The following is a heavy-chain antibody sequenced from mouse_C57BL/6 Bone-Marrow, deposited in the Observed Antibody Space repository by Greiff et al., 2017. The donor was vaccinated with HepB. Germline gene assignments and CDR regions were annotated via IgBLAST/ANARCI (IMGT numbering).Heavy chain of an antibody. CDR2: ISSGGSYT. V-gene: IGHV5-6*01. CDR3: ARGPFTTPDY. Sequence: VQLKESGGDLVKPGGSLKLSCAASGFTFSSYGMSWVRQTPDKRLEWVATISSGGSYTYYPDSVKGRFTISRDNAKNTLYLQLSSLESEDTAMYYCARGPFTTPDYWGQGTTLTVSS. J-gene: IGHJ2*01. CDR1: GFTFSSYG.